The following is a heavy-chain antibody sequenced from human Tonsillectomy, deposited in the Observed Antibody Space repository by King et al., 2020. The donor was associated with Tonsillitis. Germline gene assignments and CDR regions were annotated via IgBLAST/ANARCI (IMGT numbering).Heavy chain of an antibody. V-gene: IGHV1-46*01. J-gene: IGHJ2*01. CDR3: ARGGITIFGVVIDPGFFDL. CDR2: TNPSGGSS. Sequence: VQLVESGAEVKKPGASVKLSCTPSGYTFTSHYMHWVRQAPGQGLEWMGITNPSGGSSTYAQKFQGRVTLTRDTSTSTFYMELGSLRSEDTAVYYCARGGITIFGVVIDPGFFDLWGRGTLVPVSS. CDR1: GYTFTSHY. D-gene: IGHD3-3*01.